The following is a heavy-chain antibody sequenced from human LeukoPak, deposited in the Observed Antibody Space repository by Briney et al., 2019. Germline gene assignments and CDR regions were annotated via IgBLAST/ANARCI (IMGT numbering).Heavy chain of an antibody. J-gene: IGHJ4*02. CDR3: ARDPGDTAIH. Sequence: GGSLRLSCAASGFTFSSYAMHWVRQAPGKGLEWVAVISYDGGNKYYADSVKGRFTISRDNAKNSLYLQMNSLRAEDTAVYYCARDPGDTAIHWGQGTLVTVSS. D-gene: IGHD5-18*01. CDR1: GFTFSSYA. CDR2: ISYDGGNK. V-gene: IGHV3-30*04.